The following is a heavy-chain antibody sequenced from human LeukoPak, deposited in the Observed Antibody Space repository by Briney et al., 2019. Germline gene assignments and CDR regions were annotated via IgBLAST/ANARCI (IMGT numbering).Heavy chain of an antibody. V-gene: IGHV1-69*13. D-gene: IGHD3-3*01. CDR3: ARKRRYDFWSGYNCYYGMDV. Sequence: SVKVSCKASGGTFSSYAISWVRQAPGQGLEWMGGIIPIFGTANYAQKFQGRVTITADESTSTAYMELSSLRSEDTAVYYCARKRRYDFWSGYNCYYGMDVWGQGTTVTVSS. J-gene: IGHJ6*02. CDR1: GGTFSSYA. CDR2: IIPIFGTA.